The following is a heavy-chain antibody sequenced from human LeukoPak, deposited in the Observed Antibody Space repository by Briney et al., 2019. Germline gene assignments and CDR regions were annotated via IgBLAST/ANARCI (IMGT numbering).Heavy chain of an antibody. CDR2: INPNSGGT. D-gene: IGHD2-15*01. J-gene: IGHJ6*02. CDR3: ARDRLGVAGTVDYGMDV. V-gene: IGHV1-2*02. CDR1: GYTFTGYY. Sequence: ASVKVSCKASGYTFTGYYMHWVRQAPGQGLAWMGWINPNSGGTNYAQKFQGRVTMTRDTSISTAYMELSRLRSDDTAVYYCARDRLGVAGTVDYGMDVWGQGTTVTVSS.